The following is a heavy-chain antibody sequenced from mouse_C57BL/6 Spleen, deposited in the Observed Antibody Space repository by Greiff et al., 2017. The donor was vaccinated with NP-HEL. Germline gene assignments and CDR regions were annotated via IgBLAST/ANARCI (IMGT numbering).Heavy chain of an antibody. V-gene: IGHV1-52*01. CDR3: ARDGNYYFDY. Sequence: VQLQQPGAELVKPGSSVKLSCKASGYTFTSYWMHWVKQRPIQGLEWIGNIDPSDSETHYNQKFKDKATLTVDKSSSTAYMQLSSLTSEDSAVYYCARDGNYYFDYWGQGTTLTVSS. J-gene: IGHJ2*01. D-gene: IGHD2-1*01. CDR1: GYTFTSYW. CDR2: IDPSDSET.